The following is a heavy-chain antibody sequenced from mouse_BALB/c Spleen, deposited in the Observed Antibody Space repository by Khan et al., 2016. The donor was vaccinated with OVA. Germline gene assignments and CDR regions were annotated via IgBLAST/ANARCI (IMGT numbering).Heavy chain of an antibody. CDR1: GFSLTSHG. CDR3: ARNREPDYFDY. V-gene: IGHV2-9*02. J-gene: IGHJ2*01. CDR2: IWAGGST. Sequence: QVHVKQSGPGLVAPSQSLSITCTVSGFSLTSHGVHWVRQPPGKGLEWLGVIWAGGSTNYNSALMSRLSISKDSSKSKVFLKMNSLQTDDTAMYYCARNREPDYFDYWGQGTTLTVSS.